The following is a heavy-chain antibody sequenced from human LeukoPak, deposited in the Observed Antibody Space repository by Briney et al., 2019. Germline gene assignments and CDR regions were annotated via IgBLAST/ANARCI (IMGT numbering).Heavy chain of an antibody. CDR3: ASSVAAAGSPIDY. D-gene: IGHD6-13*01. J-gene: IGHJ4*02. CDR1: GGSISSGDYY. CDR2: IYYSGST. Sequence: PSQTLSLTCTVSGGSISSGDYYWSWIRQPPGKGLEWIGYIYYSGSTYYNPSLKSRVTISVDTSKNQFSLKLSSVTAADTAVYYCASSVAAAGSPIDYWGQGTLVTVSS. V-gene: IGHV4-30-4*01.